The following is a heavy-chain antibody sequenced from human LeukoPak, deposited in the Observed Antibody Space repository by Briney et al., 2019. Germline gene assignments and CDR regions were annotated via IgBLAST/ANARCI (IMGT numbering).Heavy chain of an antibody. CDR3: ARRGTEGIDY. D-gene: IGHD3-16*01. CDR1: GYTFTSYY. J-gene: IGHJ4*02. Sequence: ASVKVSCKASGYTFTSYYMRWVRQAPGQGLEFMGIINPSGARTSYAQKFLGRDTITSATSTNTVYLELSSLRAEDTAVYYCARRGTEGIDYWGQGTLVTVSS. V-gene: IGHV1-46*01. CDR2: INPSGART.